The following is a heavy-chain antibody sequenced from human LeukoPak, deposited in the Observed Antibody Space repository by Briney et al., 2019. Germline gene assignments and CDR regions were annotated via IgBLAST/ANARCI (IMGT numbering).Heavy chain of an antibody. CDR2: ISSSSSYI. CDR3: AKDDLYNGDAFDI. V-gene: IGHV3-21*01. Sequence: GGSLRLSCAASGFTFSSYSMNWVRQAPGKGLGWVSSISSSSSYIYYADSVKGRFTISIDNAKNSLYLQMNSLRAEDTAVYYCAKDDLYNGDAFDIWGQGTMVTVSS. D-gene: IGHD1-14*01. J-gene: IGHJ3*02. CDR1: GFTFSSYS.